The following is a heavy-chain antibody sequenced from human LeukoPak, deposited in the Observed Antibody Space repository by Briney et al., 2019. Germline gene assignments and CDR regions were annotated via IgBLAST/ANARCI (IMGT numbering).Heavy chain of an antibody. V-gene: IGHV3-7*03. CDR3: AKDQSSYDYVWGTLSLGPNWFDP. J-gene: IGHJ5*02. D-gene: IGHD3-16*01. Sequence: GGSLRLSCAASGFTFSSYWMSWVRQAPGKGLEWVANIKQDGSEKYYVDSVKGRFTISRDNAKNSLYLQMNSLRAEDTAVYYCAKDQSSYDYVWGTLSLGPNWFDPWGQGTLVTVSS. CDR1: GFTFSSYW. CDR2: IKQDGSEK.